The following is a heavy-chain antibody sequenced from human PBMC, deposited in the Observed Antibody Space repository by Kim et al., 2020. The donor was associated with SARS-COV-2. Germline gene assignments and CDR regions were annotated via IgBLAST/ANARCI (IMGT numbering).Heavy chain of an antibody. Sequence: GGSLRLSCAASGFTFSSYAMNWVRQAPGKGLEWVSYISSSGSTIYYADSVKGRFTISRDNAKNSLYLQMNSLRAEDTAVYYCARDFSITRTSFDYWGQGTLVTVSS. D-gene: IGHD1-7*01. CDR3: ARDFSITRTSFDY. V-gene: IGHV3-48*03. J-gene: IGHJ4*02. CDR2: ISSSGSTI. CDR1: GFTFSSYA.